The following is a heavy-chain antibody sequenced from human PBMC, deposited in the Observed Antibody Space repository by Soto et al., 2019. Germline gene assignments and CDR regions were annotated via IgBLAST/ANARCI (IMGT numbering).Heavy chain of an antibody. D-gene: IGHD5-18*01. CDR2: INHSGST. V-gene: IGHV4-34*01. CDR1: GGSFSGYY. J-gene: IGHJ4*02. Sequence: QVHLQQWGAGLLKPSETLSLTCAVYGGSFSGYYWSWIRQPPGKGLEWIGEINHSGSTNYNPSLKSRVTMXXDXSXXQFSLKLSSVTAADTAVYYCARALGYTYGHLPIDYWGQGTLVTVSS. CDR3: ARALGYTYGHLPIDY.